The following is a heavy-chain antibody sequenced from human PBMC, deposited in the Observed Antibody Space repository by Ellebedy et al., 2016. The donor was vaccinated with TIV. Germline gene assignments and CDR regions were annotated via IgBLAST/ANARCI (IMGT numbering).Heavy chain of an antibody. D-gene: IGHD1-26*01. CDR1: GYTFTRYG. J-gene: IGHJ2*01. Sequence: AASVKVSCKASGYTFTRYGISWVRQAPGQGLEWMGWISVYNGNTNYEQKLQGRVTMHTDTSTSTAYMELRSLRSDDTAVYDCARGRSGSYYSWYFDLWGRGTLVTVSS. V-gene: IGHV1-18*01. CDR2: ISVYNGNT. CDR3: ARGRSGSYYSWYFDL.